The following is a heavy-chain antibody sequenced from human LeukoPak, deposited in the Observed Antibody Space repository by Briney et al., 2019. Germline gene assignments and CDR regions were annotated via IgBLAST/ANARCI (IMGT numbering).Heavy chain of an antibody. V-gene: IGHV3-21*01. Sequence: KSGGSLRLSCAASGFTFSSYSMNWVRQAPGKGLEWVSSISSSSSYIYYADSVKGRFTISRDNAKNSLYLQMNSLRAEDTAVYYCAREGGRIAAAGKGFDYWGQGTLVTVSS. CDR2: ISSSSSYI. CDR3: AREGGRIAAAGKGFDY. D-gene: IGHD6-13*01. CDR1: GFTFSSYS. J-gene: IGHJ4*02.